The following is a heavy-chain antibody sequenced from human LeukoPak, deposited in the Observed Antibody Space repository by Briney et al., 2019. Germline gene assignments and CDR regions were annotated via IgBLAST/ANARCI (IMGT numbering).Heavy chain of an antibody. CDR2: ISYDGSNK. D-gene: IGHD3-22*01. V-gene: IGHV3-30*18. CDR1: GFTFSSYG. Sequence: PGGSLRLSCAASGFTFSSYGMHWVRQAPGKGLEWVAVISYDGSNKYYADSVKGRFTISRDNSKNTLYLQMNSLRAEDTAVYYCAKDSLGVYYYYDSSGSLGDAFDIWGQGTMVTVSS. J-gene: IGHJ3*02. CDR3: AKDSLGVYYYYDSSGSLGDAFDI.